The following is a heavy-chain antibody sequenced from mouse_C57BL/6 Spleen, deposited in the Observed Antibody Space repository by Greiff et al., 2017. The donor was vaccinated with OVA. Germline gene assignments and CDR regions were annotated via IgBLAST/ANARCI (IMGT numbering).Heavy chain of an antibody. J-gene: IGHJ2*01. CDR1: GYTFTDYD. D-gene: IGHD1-1*01. CDR2: IDPETGGT. CDR3: TRTFTTVVATGDY. Sequence: SGAELVKPGASVTLSCKASGYTFTDYDMHWVRQTPVNGLQWIGAIDPETGGTAYHQKFKGKAILTADKSYSKAYLELRSLTSEDSAVYYCTRTFTTVVATGDYWGQGTTLTVSS. V-gene: IGHV1-15*01.